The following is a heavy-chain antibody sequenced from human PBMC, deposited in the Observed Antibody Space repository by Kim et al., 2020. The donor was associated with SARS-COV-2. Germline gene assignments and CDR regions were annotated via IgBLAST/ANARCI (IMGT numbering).Heavy chain of an antibody. Sequence: GGSLRLSCAASGFTFSNYEMHWVRQAPGKGLEWVSYVSGGGTSTYYADSVKGRFTISRDNAQNSLSLHMNSLRDEDTAVYYCARSELSAGQYFQHWGQGTLVTVSS. V-gene: IGHV3-48*03. CDR2: VSGGGTST. CDR1: GFTFSNYE. J-gene: IGHJ1*01. CDR3: ARSELSAGQYFQH. D-gene: IGHD6-13*01.